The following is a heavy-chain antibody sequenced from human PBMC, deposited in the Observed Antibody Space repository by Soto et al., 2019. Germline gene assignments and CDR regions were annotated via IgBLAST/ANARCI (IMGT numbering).Heavy chain of an antibody. Sequence: EVQLLESGGGLVQPGGSLRLSCAASGFTFSNYAMNWVRQAPGKGLEWVSVISGSGGRTYYADSVKGRFTISRDNSKNTLHLQMNSLRPEDTAVYYCAKDLGSSAWYPFDCWGQGTLVAFSS. CDR1: GFTFSNYA. V-gene: IGHV3-23*01. CDR2: ISGSGGRT. J-gene: IGHJ4*02. CDR3: AKDLGSSAWYPFDC. D-gene: IGHD6-19*01.